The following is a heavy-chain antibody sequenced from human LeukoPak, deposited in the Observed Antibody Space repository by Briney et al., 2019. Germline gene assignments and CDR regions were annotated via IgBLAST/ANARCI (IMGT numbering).Heavy chain of an antibody. CDR1: GDSLSSHY. CDR3: ARNVGWYSHDS. V-gene: IGHV4-59*08. J-gene: IGHJ4*02. CDR2: IYGSGST. Sequence: SETLSLTCTVSGDSLSSHYWSWIRQPPGKGLEWIGYIYGSGSTHYDPSLRSRVTISEDTSKNQFSLKLTSVAAADTAVYYCARNVGWYSHDSWGQGTLVTVSS. D-gene: IGHD6-19*01.